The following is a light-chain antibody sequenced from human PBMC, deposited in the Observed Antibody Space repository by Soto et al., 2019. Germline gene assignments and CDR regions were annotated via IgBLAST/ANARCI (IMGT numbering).Light chain of an antibody. Sequence: QSALTQPDSVSGSPGQSITISCTGTSSDVGSYNLVSGYQQHPGKAPKLMIYEVSKRPSGVSNRFSGSKSGNTASLTISGLQAEDEADYYCCSYAGSSTLVIFGGGTKLTVL. V-gene: IGLV2-23*02. J-gene: IGLJ2*01. CDR2: EVS. CDR1: SSDVGSYNL. CDR3: CSYAGSSTLVI.